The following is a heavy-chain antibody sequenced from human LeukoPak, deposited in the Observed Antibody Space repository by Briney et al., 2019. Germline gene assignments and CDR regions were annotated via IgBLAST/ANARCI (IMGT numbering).Heavy chain of an antibody. D-gene: IGHD3-10*01. J-gene: IGHJ6*02. V-gene: IGHV3-7*01. CDR1: GFTFSSYW. CDR2: IKQDGSEK. CDR3: ARDWITMVPGGQNYYYYGMDV. Sequence: GGSLRLSCAASGFTFSSYWMSWVRQAPGKGLEWVANIKQDGSEKYYVDSVKGRFTISRDNAKNSLYLQMNSLRAEDTAVYYCARDWITMVPGGQNYYYYGMDVWGQGTTVTVSS.